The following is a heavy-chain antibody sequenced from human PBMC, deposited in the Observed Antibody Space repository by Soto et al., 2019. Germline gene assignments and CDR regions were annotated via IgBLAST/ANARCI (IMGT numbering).Heavy chain of an antibody. D-gene: IGHD3-3*01. CDR1: GGSISSGGYY. CDR2: IYYSGST. J-gene: IGHJ6*02. CDR3: ARDKADYDFWSGYRAATNYYYYYGMDV. Sequence: SETLSLTCTVSGGSISSGGYYWSWIRQHPGKGLEWIGYIYYSGSTYYNPSLKSRVTISVDTSKNQFSLKLSSVAAADTAVYYCARDKADYDFWSGYRAATNYYYYYGMDVWGQGTTVTVSS. V-gene: IGHV4-31*03.